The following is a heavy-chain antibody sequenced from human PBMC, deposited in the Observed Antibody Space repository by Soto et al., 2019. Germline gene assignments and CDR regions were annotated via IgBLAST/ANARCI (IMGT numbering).Heavy chain of an antibody. V-gene: IGHV4-30-4*01. CDR2: IYYSGRT. CDR1: GGSIDNYEYY. Sequence: SETLSLTCTVSGGSIDNYEYYWTWIRQPPGKGLEWIGYIYYSGRTNYNPSLNSRLTISLDTSKNQFSLRLTSVSAADTAMYYCARDRSNSPDYFDFWGQGTLVTVSS. D-gene: IGHD6-6*01. J-gene: IGHJ4*02. CDR3: ARDRSNSPDYFDF.